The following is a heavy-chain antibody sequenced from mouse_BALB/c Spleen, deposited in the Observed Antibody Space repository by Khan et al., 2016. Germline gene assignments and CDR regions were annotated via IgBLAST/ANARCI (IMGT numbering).Heavy chain of an antibody. V-gene: IGHV1-7*01. CDR2: INPSPGYT. D-gene: IGHD2-4*01. CDR3: ARYDYDY. J-gene: IGHJ2*01. Sequence: QVQLQQSGAELAKPGASVKMSCKASGYTFTSYWMHWVKQRPGQGLEWIGYINPSPGYTEYNQKFKDKATLTADKSSSTAYMQLSSLTSEDSAVYYCARYDYDYWGQGTTLTVSS. CDR1: GYTFTSYW.